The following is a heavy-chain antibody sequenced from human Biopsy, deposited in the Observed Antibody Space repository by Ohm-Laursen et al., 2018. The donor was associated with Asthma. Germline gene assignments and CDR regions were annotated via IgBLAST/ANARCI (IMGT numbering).Heavy chain of an antibody. V-gene: IGHV1-3*01. CDR3: ARTYYDFLTGQVNDVFAI. J-gene: IGHJ3*02. CDR2: INAGNGNT. D-gene: IGHD3-9*01. CDR1: GYTFINYA. Sequence: SVKVSCKASGYTFINYAIHWVRQAPGQRLEWMGWINAGNGNTKYSQKFQGRVTITRDTSATTAYMELSSLRSEDTAVYYCARTYYDFLTGQVNDVFAIWGQGTMVTVSS.